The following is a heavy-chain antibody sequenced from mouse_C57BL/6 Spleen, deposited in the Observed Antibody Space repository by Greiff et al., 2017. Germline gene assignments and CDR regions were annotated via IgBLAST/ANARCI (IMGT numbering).Heavy chain of an antibody. J-gene: IGHJ4*01. D-gene: IGHD1-1*01. CDR3: TRRTRVVATDYAMDY. CDR1: GYTFTSSW. V-gene: IGHV1-15*01. CDR2: IDPETGGT. Sequence: VQLQQPGAELVRPGTSVKLSSKASGYTFTSSWMHWVKQTPVHGLEWIGAIDPETGGTAYNQKFKGKAILTAEKSSSTASMEIRSLTSEDSAVYYCTRRTRVVATDYAMDYWGQGTSVTVSS.